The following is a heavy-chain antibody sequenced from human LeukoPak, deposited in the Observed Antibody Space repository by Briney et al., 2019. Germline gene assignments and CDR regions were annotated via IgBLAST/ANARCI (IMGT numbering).Heavy chain of an antibody. CDR2: IYYSGST. CDR3: ARVAKLGDTAMALYYFDY. V-gene: IGHV4-59*01. Sequence: SETLSLTCTVSGGSISSYYWSWIRQPPGKGLEWIGYIYYSGSTNYNPSLKSRVTISVDTSKNQFSLKLSSVTAADTAVYYCARVAKLGDTAMALYYFDYWGQGTLVTVSS. D-gene: IGHD5-18*01. J-gene: IGHJ4*02. CDR1: GGSISSYY.